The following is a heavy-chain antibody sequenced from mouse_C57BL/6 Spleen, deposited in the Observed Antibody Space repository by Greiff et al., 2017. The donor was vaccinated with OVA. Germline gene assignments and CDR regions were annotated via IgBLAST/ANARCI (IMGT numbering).Heavy chain of an antibody. J-gene: IGHJ1*03. V-gene: IGHV5-17*01. CDR3: ARRNYDYWYFDV. CDR2: ISSGSSTI. D-gene: IGHD2-4*01. CDR1: GFTFSDYG. Sequence: EVQGVESGGGLVKPGGSLKLSCAASGFTFSDYGMHWVRQAPEKGLEWVAYISSGSSTIYYADTVKGRFTISRDNAKNTLFLQLTSLSSEDTAMYYCARRNYDYWYFDVWGTGTTLTVSS.